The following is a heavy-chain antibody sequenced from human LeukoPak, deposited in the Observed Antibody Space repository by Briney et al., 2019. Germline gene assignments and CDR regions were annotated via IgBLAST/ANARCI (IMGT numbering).Heavy chain of an antibody. CDR3: ARDLAVAGALHFDY. CDR2: ISAYNGNT. CDR1: GYTFTSYG. Sequence: GASVKVSCKASGYTFTSYGISWVRQAPGQGLEWMGWISAYNGNTNYAQKLQGRVTMTTDTSTSTAYMELRSLRSDGTAVYYCARDLAVAGALHFDYWGQGTLVTVSS. J-gene: IGHJ4*02. D-gene: IGHD6-19*01. V-gene: IGHV1-18*01.